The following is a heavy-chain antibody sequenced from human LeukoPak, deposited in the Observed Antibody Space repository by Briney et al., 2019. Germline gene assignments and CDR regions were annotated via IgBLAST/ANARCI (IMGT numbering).Heavy chain of an antibody. V-gene: IGHV3-23*01. Sequence: GGSLRLSCAASGFTFSSYAMSWVRQAPGKGLEWVSAISGSGGSTYYADSVKGRFTISRDNSKNTLYLQMNSLRAEDTAVYYCAKTGVGFGELSTGYWGQGTLVTVSS. J-gene: IGHJ4*02. CDR2: ISGSGGST. CDR1: GFTFSSYA. CDR3: AKTGVGFGELSTGY. D-gene: IGHD3-10*01.